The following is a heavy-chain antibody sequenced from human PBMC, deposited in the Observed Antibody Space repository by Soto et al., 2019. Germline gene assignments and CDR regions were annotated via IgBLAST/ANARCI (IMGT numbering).Heavy chain of an antibody. Sequence: SETLSLTCAVYGGSFSNYYWTWIRQPPGKGLEWIGEINHSGSTNYNPSLKSRVTISVDTSNNQFSLKLNSVTAADTAVYYCARGLTYINNWYKWFDPWGQGTLVTVSS. V-gene: IGHV4-34*01. CDR2: INHSGST. CDR3: ARGLTYINNWYKWFDP. CDR1: GGSFSNYY. J-gene: IGHJ5*02. D-gene: IGHD1-1*01.